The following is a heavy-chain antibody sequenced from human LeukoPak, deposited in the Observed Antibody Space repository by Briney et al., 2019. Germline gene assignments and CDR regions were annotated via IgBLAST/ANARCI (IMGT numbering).Heavy chain of an antibody. CDR2: ISVSGGAT. V-gene: IGHV3-23*01. CDR1: GFTFSSSA. D-gene: IGHD2-21*01. Sequence: PGGSLRLSCAASGFTFSSSAMNWVRQAPGKGLEWVSVISVSGGATYYADSVKGRFTISRDNSKNTVYLQMNSLRAEDTAVYYCARDRLPYRGPPDFWGQGTLVTVSS. CDR3: ARDRLPYRGPPDF. J-gene: IGHJ4*02.